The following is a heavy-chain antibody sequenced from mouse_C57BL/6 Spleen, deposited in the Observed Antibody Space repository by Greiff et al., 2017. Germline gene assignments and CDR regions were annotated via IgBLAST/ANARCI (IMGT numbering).Heavy chain of an antibody. D-gene: IGHD1-1*01. CDR2: IDTSDSYT. CDR3: ARSGYYGSSLYYAMDY. CDR1: GYTFTSYW. Sequence: QVQLQQPGAELVKPGASVKLSCKASGYTFTSYWMQWVKQRPGQGLEWIGEIDTSDSYTNYNQKFKGKATLTVDTSSSTAYMQLSSLTSEDSAVYYCARSGYYGSSLYYAMDYWGQGTSVTVSS. V-gene: IGHV1-50*01. J-gene: IGHJ4*01.